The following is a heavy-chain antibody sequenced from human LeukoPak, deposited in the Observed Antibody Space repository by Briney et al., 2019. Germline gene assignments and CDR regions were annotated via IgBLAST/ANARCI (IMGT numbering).Heavy chain of an antibody. D-gene: IGHD5-18*01. Sequence: QPGGSLRLSCTASGFTLGSHDMHWVRQIPGQGLEWVAAVSSGFHAFFADSVQGRFTVSREDARNSLYLQMNSLRAGDTAVYCCVREARGYHYTYFDYWGQGTLVTVSS. CDR3: VREARGYHYTYFDY. V-gene: IGHV3-13*01. J-gene: IGHJ4*02. CDR1: GFTLGSHD. CDR2: VSSGFHA.